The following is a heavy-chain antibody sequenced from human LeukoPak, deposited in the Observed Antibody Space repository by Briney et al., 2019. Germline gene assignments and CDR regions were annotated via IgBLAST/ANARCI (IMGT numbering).Heavy chain of an antibody. CDR1: GFIFSSYA. Sequence: GGSLRLSCAASGFIFSSYALHWVRQAPGKGLEWVAVLSYDGRDESYADSVKGRFTISRDNSKNTLYLQMNNLGAEDTAAYYCARVPSSGWLYYFDYWGQGTLVTVSS. CDR2: LSYDGRDE. CDR3: ARVPSSGWLYYFDY. D-gene: IGHD6-19*01. V-gene: IGHV3-30*04. J-gene: IGHJ4*02.